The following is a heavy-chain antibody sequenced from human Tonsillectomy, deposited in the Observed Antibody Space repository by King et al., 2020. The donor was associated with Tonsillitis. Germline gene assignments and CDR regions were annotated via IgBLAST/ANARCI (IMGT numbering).Heavy chain of an antibody. J-gene: IGHJ6*02. Sequence: LVESGGGVVQPGRSLRLSCAASGFTFSSYAMHWVRQAPGKGLEWVALISFEGSNKEYADSAKGRFTISRDNSKNRLYLQMNSLRAEDTAVYYCARRDGALDYYYYGMDVWGQGTTVTVSS. V-gene: IGHV3-30-3*01. D-gene: IGHD4-17*01. CDR2: ISFEGSNK. CDR3: ARRDGALDYYYYGMDV. CDR1: GFTFSSYA.